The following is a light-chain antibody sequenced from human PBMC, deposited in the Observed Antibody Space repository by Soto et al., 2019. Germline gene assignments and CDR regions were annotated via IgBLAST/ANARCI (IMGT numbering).Light chain of an antibody. Sequence: EIVMTESTDTLSVSTGKRATLSWIASDSVSSYLAWYQQRPGQAPRLLIYDSSTRATGIPARFSGSESGTDFTLTISSLQSEDFAVYYCHHYHSSPMTFGQGTRLEI. CDR1: DSVSSY. CDR3: HHYHSSPMT. CDR2: DSS. J-gene: IGKJ5*01. V-gene: IGKV3-15*01.